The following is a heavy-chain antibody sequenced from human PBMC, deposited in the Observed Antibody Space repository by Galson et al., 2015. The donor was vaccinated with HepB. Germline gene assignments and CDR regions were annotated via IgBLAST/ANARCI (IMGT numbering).Heavy chain of an antibody. Sequence: SVKVSCKASEYTFTSYDINWVRQATGQGLEWMGWMNPSRGHTGYAQKFRGRVTVTRDTSVSTVYMELSSLRSEDAAVYYCARAAPYDGSGYWFDYWGQGTLVTVSS. CDR2: MNPSRGHT. CDR1: EYTFTSYD. J-gene: IGHJ4*02. CDR3: ARAAPYDGSGYWFDY. V-gene: IGHV1-8*01. D-gene: IGHD3-22*01.